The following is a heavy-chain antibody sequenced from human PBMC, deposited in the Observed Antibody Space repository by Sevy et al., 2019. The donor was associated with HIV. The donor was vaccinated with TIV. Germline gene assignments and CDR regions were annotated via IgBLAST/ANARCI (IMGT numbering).Heavy chain of an antibody. Sequence: GGSLRLSCAASGFTFNTFAMSWVRQAPGKGLEWVSGISGSGGSTYYADSVKGRFRISRDNSKNTLYLQMNGLRAEDTAIYYCAKDRDGYLGFLLDYWGRGTLVTVSS. V-gene: IGHV3-23*01. CDR1: GFTFNTFA. CDR3: AKDRDGYLGFLLDY. J-gene: IGHJ4*02. D-gene: IGHD5-18*01. CDR2: ISGSGGST.